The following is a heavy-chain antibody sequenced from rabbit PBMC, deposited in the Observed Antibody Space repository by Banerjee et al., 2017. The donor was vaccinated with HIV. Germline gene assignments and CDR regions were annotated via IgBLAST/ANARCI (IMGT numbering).Heavy chain of an antibody. D-gene: IGHD4-1*01. Sequence: QEQLEESGGDLVKPEGSLTLTCTASGFSFSSYWICWVRQAPGKGLEWIGCIYTGDGSTYYASWVNGRFTISKTSSTTVTLQMASLTAADTDTYFCARDLAGVIGWNFNLWVPGSLVTVS. V-gene: IGHV1S45*01. CDR3: ARDLAGVIGWNFNL. CDR2: IYTGDGST. J-gene: IGHJ4*01. CDR1: GFSFSSYW.